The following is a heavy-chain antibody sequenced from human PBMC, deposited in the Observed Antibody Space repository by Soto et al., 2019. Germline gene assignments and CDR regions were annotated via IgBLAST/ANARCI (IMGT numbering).Heavy chain of an antibody. J-gene: IGHJ6*02. CDR1: GFTFSDFV. CDR2: ITGSGGSA. D-gene: IGHD7-27*01. CDR3: ARTSALPLGYPHGMDV. Sequence: PWGSLRLSCAASGFTFSDFVMSWVRQVPGKGLEWVSAITGSGGSAYYADSVKGRFTISRDNSKRTVFLEVTNMDPVDTATYYCARTSALPLGYPHGMDVWGQGTTVTVSS. V-gene: IGHV3-23*01.